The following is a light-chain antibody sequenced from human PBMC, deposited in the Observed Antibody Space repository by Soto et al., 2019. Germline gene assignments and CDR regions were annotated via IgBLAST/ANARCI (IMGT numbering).Light chain of an antibody. V-gene: IGKV1-5*01. J-gene: IGKJ1*01. CDR3: HQYDSYAWT. CDR2: DAS. Sequence: DIQMTQSPSILSASVGERVTITCRASQSISSWLAWYQQKPGKAPKLLIYDASSLESGVPSRFSGIGSGTEFTLTITSLQPDDFASYYCHQYDSYAWTFGQGTKVEIK. CDR1: QSISSW.